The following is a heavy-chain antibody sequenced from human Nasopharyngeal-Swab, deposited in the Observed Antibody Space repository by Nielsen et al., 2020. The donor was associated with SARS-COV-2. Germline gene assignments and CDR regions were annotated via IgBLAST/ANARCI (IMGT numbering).Heavy chain of an antibody. CDR3: ARARGINLGLGVVGDMDV. CDR1: GINFSSYD. CDR2: IGTEGDT. D-gene: IGHD3-3*01. J-gene: IGHJ6*03. V-gene: IGHV3-13*01. Sequence: GESLKISCAASGINFSSYDMHWVRQVTVNGLEWVSSIGTEGDTHYPDSVKGRFTISRENAKSSLYLQMNIVRAEDTGVYYCARARGINLGLGVVGDMDVWGKGTTVTVSS.